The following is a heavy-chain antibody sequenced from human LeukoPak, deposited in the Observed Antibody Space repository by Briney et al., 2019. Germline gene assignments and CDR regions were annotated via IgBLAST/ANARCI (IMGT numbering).Heavy chain of an antibody. CDR2: ISARGGST. CDR1: GFTFSSYA. Sequence: SGGSLRLSCAASGFTFSSYAMSWVRQAPGKGLEWVSAISARGGSTYYADSVKGRFTISRDNSKNTVHLQMDSLRAEDSAVYYCAKNAGYSYGLYYFDYWGQGTLVTVSS. V-gene: IGHV3-23*01. CDR3: AKNAGYSYGLYYFDY. D-gene: IGHD5-18*01. J-gene: IGHJ4*02.